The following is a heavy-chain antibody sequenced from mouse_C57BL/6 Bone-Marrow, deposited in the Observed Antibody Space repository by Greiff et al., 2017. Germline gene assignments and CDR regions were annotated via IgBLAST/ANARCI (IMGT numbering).Heavy chain of an antibody. Sequence: EVQLVESGGGLVQPKGSLKLSCAASGFSFNTYAMNWVRQAPGKGLEWVARIRSKSNNYATYYADSVKDRFTISRDDSESMLYLQMNNLKTEDTAMYYCAPITTVVGRAYWGQGTLVTVSA. CDR3: APITTVVGRAY. V-gene: IGHV10-1*01. D-gene: IGHD1-1*01. CDR2: IRSKSNNYAT. J-gene: IGHJ3*01. CDR1: GFSFNTYA.